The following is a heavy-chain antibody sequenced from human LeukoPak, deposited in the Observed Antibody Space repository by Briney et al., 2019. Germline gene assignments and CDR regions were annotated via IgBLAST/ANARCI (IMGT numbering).Heavy chain of an antibody. CDR2: IKQDGSEK. D-gene: IGHD5-18*01. Sequence: GGSLRLSCAASGFTFSSYWMSWVRQAPGKGLEWVANIKQDGSEKCYVDSVKGRFTISRDNAKNSLYLQMNSLRAEDTAVYYCAREGAIQLWLRSGAFDIWGQGTMVTVSS. CDR1: GFTFSSYW. CDR3: AREGAIQLWLRSGAFDI. J-gene: IGHJ3*02. V-gene: IGHV3-7*01.